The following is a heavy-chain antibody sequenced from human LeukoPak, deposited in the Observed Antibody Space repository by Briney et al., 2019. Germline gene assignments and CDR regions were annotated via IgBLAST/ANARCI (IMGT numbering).Heavy chain of an antibody. D-gene: IGHD3-10*01. CDR1: GFTFSSYA. V-gene: IGHV3-23*01. CDR3: ESMVRGVVHTSSDY. Sequence: GGSLRLSCAASGFTFSSYAMSWVRQAPGKGLEWVSAISGSGGSTYYADSVKGRFTISRDNSKNTLYLQMNSLRAEDTAVYYCESMVRGVVHTSSDYWGQGTLVTVSS. CDR2: ISGSGGST. J-gene: IGHJ4*02.